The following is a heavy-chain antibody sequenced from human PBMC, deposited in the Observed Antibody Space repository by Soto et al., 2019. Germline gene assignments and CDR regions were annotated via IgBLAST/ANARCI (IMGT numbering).Heavy chain of an antibody. CDR3: ARGAIYCSGGRCYPVY. V-gene: IGHV3-20*04. D-gene: IGHD2-15*01. J-gene: IGHJ4*02. CDR1: GFTFDDYG. Sequence: EVQLVESGGDVVRPGGSLRLSCAASGFTFDDYGMSWVRQAPGKGLEWVSGLNWNGDSTGYADSVKGRFTISRDNAKNSLYLQMNSLRAEDTALYYCARGAIYCSGGRCYPVYWGQGILVTVSS. CDR2: LNWNGDST.